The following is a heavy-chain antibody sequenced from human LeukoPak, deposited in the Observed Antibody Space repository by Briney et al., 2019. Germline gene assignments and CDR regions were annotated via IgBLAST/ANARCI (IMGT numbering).Heavy chain of an antibody. V-gene: IGHV3-23*01. CDR1: GFTFSSYA. D-gene: IGHD4-11*01. J-gene: IGHJ4*02. CDR2: ISGSGGST. Sequence: PGGSLRLSCAASGFTFSSYAMSWVRQAPGKGLEWVSAISGSGGSTYYADSVKGRFTISRDNSKNTLYLQMNSLRAEDTAVYYCAKDRAPTVTTIRYYFYYWGQVTLVTVSS. CDR3: AKDRAPTVTTIRYYFYY.